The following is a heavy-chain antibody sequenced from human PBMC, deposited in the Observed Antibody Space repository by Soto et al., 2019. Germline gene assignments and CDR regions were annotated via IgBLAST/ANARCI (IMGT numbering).Heavy chain of an antibody. V-gene: IGHV4-61*01. J-gene: IGHJ4*02. Sequence: PXETLSLPCTVSGGSFKSGQYSWSWIRQPPGKVLEWIVYVYHTGRTSYNPSVKSRVSISMDTSKNQFSLNMDSVTAADTAVYFCARDFAYFDSWGQGTLVTVSS. CDR2: VYHTGRT. CDR3: ARDFAYFDS. CDR1: GGSFKSGQYS. D-gene: IGHD3-3*01.